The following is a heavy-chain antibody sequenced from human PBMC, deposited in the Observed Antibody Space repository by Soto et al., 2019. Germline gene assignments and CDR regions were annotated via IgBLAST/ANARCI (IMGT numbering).Heavy chain of an antibody. D-gene: IGHD3-16*01. Sequence: EVQLVESGGGLVLPGRSLTLSCVDSGFNFQNYAMQWVRQVPGKGLEWVSGINWSTGTTGYADTVKGRFLLSRDNAGNSLYLDMNSLRVEDTAFYYCTIKDYDSGGSDSWGPGTLVTVSS. CDR2: INWSTGTT. CDR3: TIKDYDSGGSDS. V-gene: IGHV3-9*01. CDR1: GFNFQNYA. J-gene: IGHJ4*02.